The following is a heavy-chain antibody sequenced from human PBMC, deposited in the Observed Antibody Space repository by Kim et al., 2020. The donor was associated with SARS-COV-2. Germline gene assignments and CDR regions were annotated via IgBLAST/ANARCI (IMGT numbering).Heavy chain of an antibody. Sequence: SVKGRFTISRDNSKNTLYLQMNSLRAEDTAVYYCAKDPVIAARRNNWFDPRGQGTLVTVSS. J-gene: IGHJ5*02. V-gene: IGHV3-23*01. D-gene: IGHD6-6*01. CDR3: AKDPVIAARRNNWFDP.